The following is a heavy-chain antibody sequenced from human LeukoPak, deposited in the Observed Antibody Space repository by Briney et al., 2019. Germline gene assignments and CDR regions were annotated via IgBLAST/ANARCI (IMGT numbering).Heavy chain of an antibody. CDR3: ASTDYYGSGSYYNRPTN. Sequence: SETLSLTCAVYGGSFSGYYWSWIRQPPGKGLEWIGEINHSGSTNYNPSLKSRVTISVDTSKNQFSLKLSSVTAADTAVYYCASTDYYGSGSYYNRPTNWGQGTLVTVSS. CDR2: INHSGST. CDR1: GGSFSGYY. D-gene: IGHD3-10*01. V-gene: IGHV4-34*01. J-gene: IGHJ4*02.